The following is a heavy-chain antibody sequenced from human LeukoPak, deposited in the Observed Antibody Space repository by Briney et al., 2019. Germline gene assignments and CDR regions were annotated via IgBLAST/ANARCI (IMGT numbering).Heavy chain of an antibody. CDR2: IPPRSGDS. D-gene: IGHD2-2*01. Sequence: ASLKVSSKKSGYTSTASNANGGRQALGERVVCGGYIPPRSGDSESAQRFQGRLSMTRDVSTDTAYMELSTLTSDDTAVYYCARVTSGMRYNWFDPWGQGTLIIVSS. V-gene: IGHV1-8*01. CDR3: ARVTSGMRYNWFDP. CDR1: GYTSTASN. J-gene: IGHJ5*02.